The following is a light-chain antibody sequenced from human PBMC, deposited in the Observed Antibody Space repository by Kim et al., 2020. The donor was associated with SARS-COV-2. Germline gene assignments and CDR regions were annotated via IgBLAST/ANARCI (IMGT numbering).Light chain of an antibody. CDR1: NIGEKS. CDR2: YGS. CDR3: QVWDTTSDHRV. J-gene: IGLJ3*02. Sequence: APGQTARFTCGGNNIGEKSVHWFPHKPGQAPVLVIYYGSDRPFEFPERFSGSNSGNTATLTITRVEAVDGADYYCQVWDTTSDHRVFGGGTRLTVL. V-gene: IGLV3-21*01.